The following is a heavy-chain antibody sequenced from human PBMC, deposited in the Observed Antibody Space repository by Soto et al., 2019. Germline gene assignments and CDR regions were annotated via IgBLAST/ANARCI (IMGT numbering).Heavy chain of an antibody. D-gene: IGHD3-10*01. CDR1: GFNFGPFW. CDR2: INGDGNTI. CDR3: ARDRGYPDSFDI. V-gene: IGHV3-74*01. J-gene: IGHJ3*02. Sequence: GGSLRLSCAASGFNFGPFWMHLVRQAPGKGLVWVSHINGDGNTIVYADSVRGRFTISRDNAKSTLFLQMNSLRVEDTAVYYCARDRGYPDSFDIWGQGTMVTVSS.